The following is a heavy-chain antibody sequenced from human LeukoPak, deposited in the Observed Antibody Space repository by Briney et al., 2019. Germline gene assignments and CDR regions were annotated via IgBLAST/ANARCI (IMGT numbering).Heavy chain of an antibody. CDR1: GGSISNYW. V-gene: IGHV4-59*01. CDR3: ARGYSSSWNYFDY. J-gene: IGHJ4*02. D-gene: IGHD6-13*01. CDR2: VFDSGGT. Sequence: PSETLSLTCTVSGGSISNYWWSWIRQPPGKGLEWIGYVFDSGGTNYNPSLRSRVTISVDTSKKQFSLKLSSVTAADTAVYYCARGYSSSWNYFDYWGQGTLVTVSS.